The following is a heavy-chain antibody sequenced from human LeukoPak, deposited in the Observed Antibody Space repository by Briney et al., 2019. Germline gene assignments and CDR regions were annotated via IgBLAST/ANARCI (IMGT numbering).Heavy chain of an antibody. D-gene: IGHD3-22*01. V-gene: IGHV1-69*04. Sequence: ASVKVSCKASGGTLSSYAISWVRQAPGQGLEWMGRIVPILGIANYAQKFQGRVTITADKSTSTAYMELSSLRSEDTAVYYCASPDYYDSSGYYRFLFYWGQGTLVTVSS. CDR1: GGTLSSYA. CDR3: ASPDYYDSSGYYRFLFY. J-gene: IGHJ4*02. CDR2: IVPILGIA.